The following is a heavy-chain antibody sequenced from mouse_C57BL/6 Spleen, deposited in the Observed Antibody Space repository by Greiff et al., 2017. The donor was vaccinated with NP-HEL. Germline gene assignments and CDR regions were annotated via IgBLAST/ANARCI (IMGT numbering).Heavy chain of an antibody. CDR2: IDPSDSYT. CDR1: GYTFTSYW. Sequence: QVQLQQSGAELVMPGASVKLSCKASGYTFTSYWMHWVKQRPGQGLEWIGEIDPSDSYTNYNQKFKGKSTLTVDKSSSTAYMQLSSLTSEDSAVYYCARFVTAQASYFDVWGTGTTVTVSS. J-gene: IGHJ1*03. CDR3: ARFVTAQASYFDV. D-gene: IGHD3-2*02. V-gene: IGHV1-69*01.